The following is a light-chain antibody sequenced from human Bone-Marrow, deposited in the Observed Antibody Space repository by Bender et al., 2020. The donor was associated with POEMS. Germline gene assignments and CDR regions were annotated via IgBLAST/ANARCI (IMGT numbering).Light chain of an antibody. CDR3: CSYADSSTLV. Sequence: QSALTQPASVSGSPGQSITISCTGASSDVAFYNYVSWHQQRPGKAPKLMIYEVTKRPSGVPDRFSGSKSGNTASLTISGLQAEDEADYYCCSYADSSTLVLGTGTKVTVL. J-gene: IGLJ1*01. CDR1: SSDVAFYNY. CDR2: EVT. V-gene: IGLV2-23*02.